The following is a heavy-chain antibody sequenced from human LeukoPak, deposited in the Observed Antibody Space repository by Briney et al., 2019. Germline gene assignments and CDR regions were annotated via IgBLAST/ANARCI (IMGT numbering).Heavy chain of an antibody. D-gene: IGHD3-10*01. V-gene: IGHV3-23*01. Sequence: PGGSLRLSCAASGFTFSSYAMHWVRQAPGKGLGWVSGISPSGDITYYADSVKGRFTISRDNSKNTLYLEVISLTAEDTAVYYCAKDDAWLRFGEWSQGTLVTVSS. CDR2: ISPSGDIT. J-gene: IGHJ4*02. CDR3: AKDDAWLRFGE. CDR1: GFTFSSYA.